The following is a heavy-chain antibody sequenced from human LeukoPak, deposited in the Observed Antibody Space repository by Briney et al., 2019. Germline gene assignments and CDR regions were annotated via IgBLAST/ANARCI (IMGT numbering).Heavy chain of an antibody. J-gene: IGHJ4*02. V-gene: IGHV1-69*04. CDR1: GYTFTSYG. D-gene: IGHD5-18*01. CDR2: IIPILGIA. Sequence: ASVKVSCKASGYTFTSYGISWVRQAPGQGLEWMGRIIPILGIANYAQKFQGRVTITADKSTSIAYMELSSLRSEDTAVYYCARSGDEDTAMSIDYWGQETLVTVSS. CDR3: ARSGDEDTAMSIDY.